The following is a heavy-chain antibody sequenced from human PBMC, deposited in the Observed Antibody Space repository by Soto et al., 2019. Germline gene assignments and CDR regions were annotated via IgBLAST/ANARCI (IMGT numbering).Heavy chain of an antibody. D-gene: IGHD4-17*01. Sequence: QVQLQESGPGLVKPSETLSLTCTVSGGSISGYYWSWIRQPPGEGLEWIGYIYYTGSTIYNPSLKSRLTISVDPSKNQFSLKLSSVTAADTAVYYCARTDYGDSHPLNSWGQGTLVTVSS. V-gene: IGHV4-59*01. CDR3: ARTDYGDSHPLNS. CDR1: GGSISGYY. J-gene: IGHJ4*02. CDR2: IYYTGST.